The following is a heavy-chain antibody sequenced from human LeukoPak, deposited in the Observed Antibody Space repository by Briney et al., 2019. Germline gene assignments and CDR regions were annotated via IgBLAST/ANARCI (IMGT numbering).Heavy chain of an antibody. CDR3: ARDGSSSSSVYYYYGMDV. V-gene: IGHV1-18*01. CDR2: ISAYNGNT. J-gene: IGHJ6*02. D-gene: IGHD6-6*01. CDR1: GYTFTSYG. Sequence: ASVKVSCKASGYTFTSYGISWVRQAPGQGLEWMGWISAYNGNTNYAQKLQGRVTMTTDTSTSTAYMEPRSLRSDDTAVYYCARDGSSSSSVYYYYGMDVWGQGTTVTVSS.